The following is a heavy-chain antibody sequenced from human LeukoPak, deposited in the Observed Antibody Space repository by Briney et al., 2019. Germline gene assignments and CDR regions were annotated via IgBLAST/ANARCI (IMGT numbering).Heavy chain of an antibody. J-gene: IGHJ6*02. V-gene: IGHV4-34*01. CDR3: ARGSIVVVVAASGIGDYYYYCMDV. Sequence: KPSETLSLTCAVYGGSFSGYYWSWIRQPPGKGLEWIGEINHSGSTNYNPSLKSRVTISVDTSKNQFSLKLSSVTAADTAVYYCARGSIVVVVAASGIGDYYYYCMDVWGQGTTVTVSS. CDR1: GGSFSGYY. D-gene: IGHD2-15*01. CDR2: INHSGST.